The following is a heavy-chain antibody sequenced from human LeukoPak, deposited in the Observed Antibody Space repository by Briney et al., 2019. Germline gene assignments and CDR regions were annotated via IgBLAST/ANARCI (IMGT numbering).Heavy chain of an antibody. Sequence: SETLSLTCTVSGGSISSYSWSWIRQPPGKGLEWIGYIYYSGSTNYNPSLKSRVTISVDTSKNHFSLKLSSVTAADTAVYYCAREISSSWYGRWFDPWGQGTLVTVSS. CDR1: GGSISSYS. D-gene: IGHD6-13*01. J-gene: IGHJ5*02. CDR3: AREISSSWYGRWFDP. CDR2: IYYSGST. V-gene: IGHV4-59*12.